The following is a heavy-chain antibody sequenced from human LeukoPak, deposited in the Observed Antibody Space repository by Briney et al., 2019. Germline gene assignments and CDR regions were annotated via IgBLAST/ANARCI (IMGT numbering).Heavy chain of an antibody. Sequence: TSETLSLTCTVSGGSISSSGYYWGWIRQPPGKGLEWIGSIYYSGSTYHNPSLKNRVTISVDTSRNQFSLNLSSVTAADTAVYYCARLYSLGPGGFDYWGQGTLVTVSS. CDR2: IYYSGST. D-gene: IGHD3-10*01. CDR3: ARLYSLGPGGFDY. V-gene: IGHV4-39*01. CDR1: GGSISSSGYY. J-gene: IGHJ4*02.